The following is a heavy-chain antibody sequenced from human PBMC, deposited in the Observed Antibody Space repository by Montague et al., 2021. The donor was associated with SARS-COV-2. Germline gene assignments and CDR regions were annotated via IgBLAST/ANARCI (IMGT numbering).Heavy chain of an antibody. D-gene: IGHD1-1*01. V-gene: IGHV4-39*02. Sequence: SETLSLTCTVSDGSISSSSYYWGWIRQPPGKGPEWIGSIYYSGTTFYNPSLRSRVTMSVDTSKNQFSLRLSSVTAADTAVFYCAREDAGDWYFGLWGRGTLVTVSS. CDR1: DGSISSSSYY. J-gene: IGHJ2*01. CDR2: IYYSGTT. CDR3: AREDAGDWYFGL.